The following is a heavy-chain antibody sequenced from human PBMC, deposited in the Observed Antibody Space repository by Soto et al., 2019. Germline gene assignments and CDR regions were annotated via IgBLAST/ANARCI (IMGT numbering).Heavy chain of an antibody. CDR1: GGSISSSGYY. Sequence: LETLSLTCTVSGGSISSSGYYWGRIRQPPGKGLEWIGSIYYSGSTYYNPSLKSRVTISVDTSKNQFSLKLSSVTAADTAVYYCARSYYYGMDVWGQGT. V-gene: IGHV4-39*01. J-gene: IGHJ6*02. CDR3: ARSYYYGMDV. CDR2: IYYSGST.